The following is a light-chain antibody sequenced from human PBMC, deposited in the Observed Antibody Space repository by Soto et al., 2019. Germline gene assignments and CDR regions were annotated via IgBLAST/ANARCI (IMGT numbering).Light chain of an antibody. CDR2: ATS. CDR1: QSVGNN. Sequence: EIVLTQSPATLSVSPGERATLSCRASQSVGNNFAWYQQKPGQAPRLLIFATSTRATGVPARFSGSGSGTEFTLTIXSXQXXXXXVXXXXXXXXWPLTFGGGAKVEIE. CDR3: XXXXXWPLT. V-gene: IGKV3-15*01. J-gene: IGKJ4*01.